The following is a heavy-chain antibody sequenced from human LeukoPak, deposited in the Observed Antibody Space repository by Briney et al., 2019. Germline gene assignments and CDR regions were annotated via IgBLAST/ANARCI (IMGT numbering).Heavy chain of an antibody. CDR2: IKQDGSEK. CDR3: AKDSRDHTYGWSWRYFDY. V-gene: IGHV3-7*01. J-gene: IGHJ4*02. D-gene: IGHD5-18*01. CDR1: GFTFSSYW. Sequence: PGGSLRLSCAASGFTFSSYWMSWVRQAPGKGLEWVANIKQDGSEKYYVDSVKGRFTISRDNAKNSLYLQMNSLRSEDTAVYYCAKDSRDHTYGWSWRYFDYWGQGTLVTVSS.